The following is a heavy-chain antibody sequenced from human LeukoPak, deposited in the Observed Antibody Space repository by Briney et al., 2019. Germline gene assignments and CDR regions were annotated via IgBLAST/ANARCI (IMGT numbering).Heavy chain of an antibody. J-gene: IGHJ4*02. Sequence: ASVKVSCKASGYTFTGYYMHWVRQAPGQGLEWMGWINPNSGGTNYAQKFQGRVTITRNTSISTAYMELSSLRSEDTALYYCAKDRKGASELPDYWGQGTLVTVSS. CDR1: GYTFTGYY. CDR2: INPNSGGT. CDR3: AKDRKGASELPDY. D-gene: IGHD1-26*01. V-gene: IGHV1-2*02.